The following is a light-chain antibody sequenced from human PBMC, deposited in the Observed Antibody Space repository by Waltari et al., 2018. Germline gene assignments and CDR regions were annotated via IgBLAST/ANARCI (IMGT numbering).Light chain of an antibody. Sequence: EIVLTQSPGTVSLSAGERAALPCRASQIVSSSYLAWYQQKPGQAPRLLIYGASSRATGIPDRFSGSGSGTDFTLTISRLEPEDFAVYYCQKYGSSHWTFGQGTKVEIK. CDR3: QKYGSSHWT. J-gene: IGKJ1*01. CDR1: QIVSSSY. CDR2: GAS. V-gene: IGKV3-20*01.